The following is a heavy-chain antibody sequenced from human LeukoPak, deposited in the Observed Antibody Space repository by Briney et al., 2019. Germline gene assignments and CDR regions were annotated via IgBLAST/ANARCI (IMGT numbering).Heavy chain of an antibody. CDR3: AKDAARTTGTTALYYYGMDV. D-gene: IGHD1-1*01. V-gene: IGHV3-23*01. CDR2: ISGSGGST. J-gene: IGHJ6*02. Sequence: KSGGSLRLSCAASGFTFSSYAMSWVRQAPGKGLEWVSAISGSGGSTYYADSVKGRFTISRDNSKNTLYLQMNSLRVEDTAVYYCAKDAARTTGTTALYYYGMDVWGQGTTVAVSS. CDR1: GFTFSSYA.